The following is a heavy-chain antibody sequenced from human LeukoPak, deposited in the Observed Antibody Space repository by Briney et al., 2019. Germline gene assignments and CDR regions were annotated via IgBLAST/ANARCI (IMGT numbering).Heavy chain of an antibody. CDR3: ARDKGVCSDTSCYGENWYFDM. CDR1: GGSIGTSY. D-gene: IGHD2-15*01. Sequence: SETLSLTCTVSGGSIGTSYWTWIRQPPGGGLEWIGQIYNSVTANYNPSLKTRVTISADTSKNQFSLKLTSVTAADTARYFCARDKGVCSDTSCYGENWYFDMWGRGTQVTVSS. CDR2: IYNSVTA. V-gene: IGHV4-59*01. J-gene: IGHJ2*01.